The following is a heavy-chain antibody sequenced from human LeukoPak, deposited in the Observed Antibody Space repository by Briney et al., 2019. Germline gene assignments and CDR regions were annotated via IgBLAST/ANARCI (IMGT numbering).Heavy chain of an antibody. CDR2: MNPNSGNT. J-gene: IGHJ6*02. Sequence: ASVKVSCKASGYTFTSYDINWVRQATGQGLEWMGWMNPNSGNTGYAQKFQGRVTMTRNTSISTAYMELSSLRSEDTAVYYCARAASEQQLVLYYYYYGMDVRGQGTTVTVSS. CDR1: GYTFTSYD. D-gene: IGHD6-13*01. CDR3: ARAASEQQLVLYYYYYGMDV. V-gene: IGHV1-8*01.